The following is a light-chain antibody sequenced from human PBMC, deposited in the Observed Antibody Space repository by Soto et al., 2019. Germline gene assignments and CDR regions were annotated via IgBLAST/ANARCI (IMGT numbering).Light chain of an antibody. J-gene: IGKJ4*01. CDR3: QQYGSSLLT. CDR2: DAS. V-gene: IGKV3-20*01. Sequence: EIVLTQSPGTLSLSPGERVTLSCRAGQSLTSSYLAWYQQKPGQAPRLLIYDASSRATGIPDRFSGSGSGTDFTLTISRLELGDFAVYYCQQYGSSLLTFGGGTKVEIK. CDR1: QSLTSSY.